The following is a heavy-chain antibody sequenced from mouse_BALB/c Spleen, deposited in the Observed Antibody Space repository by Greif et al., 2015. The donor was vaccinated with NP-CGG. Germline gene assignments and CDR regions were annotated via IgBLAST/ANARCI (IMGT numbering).Heavy chain of an antibody. CDR3: ARKRPYWYFDV. CDR2: IHYSGST. V-gene: IGHV3-1*02. D-gene: IGHD2-12*01. J-gene: IGHJ1*01. Sequence: EVKLMESGPDLVKPSQSLSLTCTVTGYSITSDYSWHWIRQFPGDKLEWMGYIHYSGSTNYSPSLKSRISITRDTSKSQFFLQLNSVTTEDTATYYCARKRPYWYFDVWGAGTTVTVSS. CDR1: GYSITSDYS.